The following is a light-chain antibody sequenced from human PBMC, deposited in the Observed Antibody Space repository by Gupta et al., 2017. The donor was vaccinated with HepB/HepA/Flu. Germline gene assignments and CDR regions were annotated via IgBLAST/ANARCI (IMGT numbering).Light chain of an antibody. Sequence: HSALTQPASVSGSPGQSITISCTGNSRDVGVYDFVSWYQQYPGKAPKLLIYDVTNRPSGVSYRFSGSKSGNTASLTISGLQAEDEADSYCSSFTNTGALVLFGGGTKLSVL. V-gene: IGLV2-14*03. CDR2: DVT. CDR1: SRDVGVYDF. CDR3: SSFTNTGALVL. J-gene: IGLJ2*01.